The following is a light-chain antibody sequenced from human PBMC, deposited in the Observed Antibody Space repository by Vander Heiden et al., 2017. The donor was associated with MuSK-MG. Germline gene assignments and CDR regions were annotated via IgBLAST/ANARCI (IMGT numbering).Light chain of an antibody. CDR2: NSL. J-gene: IGLJ2*01. Sequence: LTQPSSASGTPGTRTSIACSGSSSNIGRNHVHWYQHLPGGAPHLLIFNSLQRPSGVPDRFSASESGTSASLAISGLQSEDEPDYYCATWDDSLNGVVFGGGTKLTVL. CDR1: SSNIGRNH. V-gene: IGLV1-44*01. CDR3: ATWDDSLNGVV.